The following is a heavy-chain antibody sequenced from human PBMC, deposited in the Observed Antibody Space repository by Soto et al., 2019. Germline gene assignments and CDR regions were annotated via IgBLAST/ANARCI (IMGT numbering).Heavy chain of an antibody. CDR2: FDPEDGET. Sequence: ASVKVSCKVSGYTLTELSMHWVRQAPGKGLEWMGGFDPEDGETIYAQKFQGRVTMTEDTSTDTAYMELSSLRSEDTAVYYCATRSPFWSGYDTGIYCYYGMDVWGQGTTVNVSS. V-gene: IGHV1-24*01. D-gene: IGHD3-3*01. CDR1: GYTLTELS. CDR3: ATRSPFWSGYDTGIYCYYGMDV. J-gene: IGHJ6*02.